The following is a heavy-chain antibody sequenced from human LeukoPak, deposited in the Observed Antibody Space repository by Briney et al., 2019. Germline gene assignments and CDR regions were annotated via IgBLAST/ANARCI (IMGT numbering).Heavy chain of an antibody. CDR1: GFTFSSYG. D-gene: IGHD3-22*01. CDR2: IWYDGSNK. CDR3: ARDDSSGYPNAFDI. Sequence: GGSLRLSCAASGFTFSSYGMHWVRQAPGKGLEWVAVIWYDGSNKYYADSVKGRFTISRDNSKNTLYLQMNSLRAEDTAVYYCARDDSSGYPNAFDIWGQGTMVTVSS. J-gene: IGHJ3*02. V-gene: IGHV3-33*01.